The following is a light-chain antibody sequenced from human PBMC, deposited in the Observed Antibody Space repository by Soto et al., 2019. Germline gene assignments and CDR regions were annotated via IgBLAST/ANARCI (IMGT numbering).Light chain of an antibody. CDR1: SSDVGGYNY. V-gene: IGLV2-8*01. CDR2: EVN. CDR3: SSYAGSNTYV. Sequence: QSALTQPPSASGSPGQSVTISCTGTSSDVGGYNYVSWYQQHAGKAPKLMIYEVNKRPSGVPDRFSGSKSGNTASLTVSGLQAEDEADYYCSSYAGSNTYVFGTGTKLTVL. J-gene: IGLJ1*01.